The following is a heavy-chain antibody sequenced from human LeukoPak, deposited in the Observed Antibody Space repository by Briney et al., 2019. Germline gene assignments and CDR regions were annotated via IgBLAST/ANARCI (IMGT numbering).Heavy chain of an antibody. CDR3: ARGRKYSSGWYLDY. CDR1: GGSLSGYY. CDR2: INHSGST. D-gene: IGHD6-19*01. V-gene: IGHV4-34*01. Sequence: SETLSLTCAVYGGSLSGYYWSWIRQPPGKGLEWIGEINHSGSTNYNPSLKSRVTISVDTSKNQFSLKLSSVTAADTAVYYCARGRKYSSGWYLDYWGQGTLVTVSS. J-gene: IGHJ4*02.